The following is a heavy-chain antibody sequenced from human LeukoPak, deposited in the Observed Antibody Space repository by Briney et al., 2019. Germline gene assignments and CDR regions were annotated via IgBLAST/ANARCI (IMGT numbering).Heavy chain of an antibody. D-gene: IGHD3-3*01. CDR2: INPNSGGT. V-gene: IGHV1-2*02. CDR3: ARDSSYYDFWSGYYTETPDY. CDR1: GYTFTGYY. Sequence: ASVKVSCKASGYTFTGYYMHWVRQAHGQGLEWMGWINPNSGGTNYAQKFQGRVTMTRDTSISTAYMELSRLRSDDTAVYYCARDSSYYDFWSGYYTETPDYWGQGTLVTVSS. J-gene: IGHJ4*02.